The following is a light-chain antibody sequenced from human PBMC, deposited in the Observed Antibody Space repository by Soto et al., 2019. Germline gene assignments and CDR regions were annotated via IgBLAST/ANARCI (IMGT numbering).Light chain of an antibody. CDR2: GAS. CDR3: QQYGSSRT. V-gene: IGKV3-20*01. J-gene: IGKJ1*01. CDR1: QSVSSSY. Sequence: EIVLTQSPGTLSLSPGERATLSCRASQSVSSSYLAWYQQKPGQAPRLLIYGASSRATGIPDRFSGSGSGTDFTLTISRLEPEYFAVYCCQQYGSSRTFGQGTKVEIK.